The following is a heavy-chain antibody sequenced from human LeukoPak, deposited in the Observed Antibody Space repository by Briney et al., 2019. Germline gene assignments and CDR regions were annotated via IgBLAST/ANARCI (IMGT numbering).Heavy chain of an antibody. CDR3: AKSGGYGLIDN. Sequence: SETLSLTCTVSGGSISSYYWSWFRQPPGKELGGIGYIYYSGSTNYNPSLKSRVTISVDTSKNQFSLKLNSMTAADTAVYYCAKSGGYGLIDNWGQGTLVTVSS. D-gene: IGHD1-26*01. CDR1: GGSISSYY. J-gene: IGHJ4*02. V-gene: IGHV4-59*08. CDR2: IYYSGST.